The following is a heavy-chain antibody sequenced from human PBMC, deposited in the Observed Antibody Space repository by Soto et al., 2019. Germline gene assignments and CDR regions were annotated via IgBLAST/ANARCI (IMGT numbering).Heavy chain of an antibody. CDR3: ARGRRLLLWFGESNDAFDI. CDR2: INHSGST. CDR1: GGSFSGYY. V-gene: IGHV4-34*01. J-gene: IGHJ3*02. Sequence: SETLSLTCAVYGGSFSGYYWSWIRQPPGKGLEWIGEINHSGSTNYNPSLKSRVTISVDTSKNQFSLKLSSVTAADTAVYYCARGRRLLLWFGESNDAFDIWGQGTMVTVAS. D-gene: IGHD3-10*01.